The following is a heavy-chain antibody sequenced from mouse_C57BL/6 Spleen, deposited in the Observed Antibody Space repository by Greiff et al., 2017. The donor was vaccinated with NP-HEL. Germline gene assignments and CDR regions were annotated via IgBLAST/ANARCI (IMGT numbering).Heavy chain of an antibody. V-gene: IGHV1-55*01. CDR2: IYPGSGST. J-gene: IGHJ3*01. CDR3: AREGDYYGSPWFAY. CDR1: GYTFTSYW. Sequence: QVQLQQPGAELVKPGASVKMSRKASGYTFTSYWITWVKQRPGQGLEWIGDIYPGSGSTNYNEKFKSKATLTVDTSSSTAYMQLSSLTSEDSAVYYCAREGDYYGSPWFAYWGQGTLVTVSA. D-gene: IGHD1-1*01.